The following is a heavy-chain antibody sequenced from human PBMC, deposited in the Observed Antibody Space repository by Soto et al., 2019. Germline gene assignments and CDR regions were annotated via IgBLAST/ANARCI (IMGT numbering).Heavy chain of an antibody. D-gene: IGHD6-19*01. CDR2: IIPFFGSA. CDR1: GDTFSTHT. Sequence: ASVKVSCKASGDTFSTHTISWVRQAPGQGLEWMGGIIPFFGSANYAQKFQGRVTISADKSTITAYMELGSLKSEDTAVYYCARVGASGSFFDFWGQGTLVTVSS. V-gene: IGHV1-69*06. CDR3: ARVGASGSFFDF. J-gene: IGHJ4*02.